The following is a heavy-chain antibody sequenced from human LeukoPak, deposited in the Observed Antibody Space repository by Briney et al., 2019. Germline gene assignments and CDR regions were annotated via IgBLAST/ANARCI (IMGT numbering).Heavy chain of an antibody. CDR2: IYYSEST. CDR1: GGSFSGYY. V-gene: IGHV4-34*01. D-gene: IGHD6-13*01. J-gene: IGHJ4*02. CDR3: ARGSSWYGFDY. Sequence: SETLSLTCAVYGGSFSGYYWSWIRQPPGKGLEWIGSIYYSESTYYNPSLQSRVTISVDTSKNQFSLKLNSVTAADTAVYYCARGSSWYGFDYWGQGTLVTVSS.